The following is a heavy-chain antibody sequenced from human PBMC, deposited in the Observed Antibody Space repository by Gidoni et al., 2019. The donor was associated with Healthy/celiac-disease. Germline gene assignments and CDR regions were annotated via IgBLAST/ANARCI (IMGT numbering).Heavy chain of an antibody. CDR1: GGSIRSSSYY. D-gene: IGHD6-13*01. CDR2: IYYSGST. V-gene: IGHV4-39*01. Sequence: QLQLQESGPGLVKPSETLSLTCTVSGGSIRSSSYYWGWIRQPPGKGLEWIGSIYYSGSTYYNPSLKSRVTISVDTSKNQFSLKLSSVTAADTAVYYCARHAAAAGTMMMDVWGKGTTVTVSS. CDR3: ARHAAAAGTMMMDV. J-gene: IGHJ6*04.